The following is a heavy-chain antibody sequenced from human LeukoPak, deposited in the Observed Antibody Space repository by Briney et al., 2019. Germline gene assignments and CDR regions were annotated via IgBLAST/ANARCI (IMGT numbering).Heavy chain of an antibody. V-gene: IGHV1-3*01. J-gene: IGHJ4*02. D-gene: IGHD5-24*01. CDR1: GYTFTSYG. Sequence: GASVKVSCKASGYTFTSYGISWVRQAPGQRLEWMGWINAGNGNTKYSQKFLGRVTITRDTSASTAYMELSSLTSEDTAVYYCARGRWSATTATYYLDFWGQGTLVTVSS. CDR3: ARGRWSATTATYYLDF. CDR2: INAGNGNT.